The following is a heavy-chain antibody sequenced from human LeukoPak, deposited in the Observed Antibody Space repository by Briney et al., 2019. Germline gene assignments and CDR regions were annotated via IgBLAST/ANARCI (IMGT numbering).Heavy chain of an antibody. Sequence: PSETLSLTCAVYGGSFSGYYWSWIRQPPGKGLEWIGEINHSGSTNYNPSLKSRVTISVDTSKNQFSLKLSSVTAADTAVYYCARHELERRVVLSGLYWFDPWGQGTLVTVSS. V-gene: IGHV4-34*01. CDR2: INHSGST. CDR1: GGSFSGYY. J-gene: IGHJ5*02. CDR3: ARHELERRVVLSGLYWFDP. D-gene: IGHD1-1*01.